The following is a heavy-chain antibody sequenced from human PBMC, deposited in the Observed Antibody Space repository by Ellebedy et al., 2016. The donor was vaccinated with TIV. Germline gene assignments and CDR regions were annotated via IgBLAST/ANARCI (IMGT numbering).Heavy chain of an antibody. CDR3: ARVNRWPYYYDSSGYYQGYFDY. CDR1: GYTFTSYG. CDR2: ISAYNGNT. V-gene: IGHV1-18*04. J-gene: IGHJ4*02. Sequence: AASVKVSCKASGYTFTSYGISWVRQAPGQGLEWMGWISAYNGNTNYAQKLQGRVTMTTDTSTSTAYMELRSLRSDDTAVYYCARVNRWPYYYDSSGYYQGYFDYWGQGTLVTVSS. D-gene: IGHD3-22*01.